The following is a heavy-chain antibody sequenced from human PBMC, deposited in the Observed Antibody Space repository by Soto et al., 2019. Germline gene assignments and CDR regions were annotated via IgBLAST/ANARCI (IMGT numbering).Heavy chain of an antibody. J-gene: IGHJ1*01. D-gene: IGHD2-15*01. Sequence: ASVKVSCKASGYLFTAYSMHWVRLAPGQGLEWMGVVNPSGGSTKYAQNFQGRVTMTRDTSTTRIYMELSSLRSDDTAIYCSAREEDCCGGSCNPDYFHRCGQGTLVAVSS. CDR1: GYLFTAYS. CDR2: VNPSGGST. V-gene: IGHV1-46*01. CDR3: AREEDCCGGSCNPDYFHR.